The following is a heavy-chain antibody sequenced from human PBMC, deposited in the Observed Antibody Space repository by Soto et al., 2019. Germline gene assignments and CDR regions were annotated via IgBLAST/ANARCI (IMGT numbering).Heavy chain of an antibody. CDR1: GGSISNYY. Sequence: SETLSLTCTVSGGSISNYYLSWIRQPPGKGLEWIGYIQYSGSDNYNPSLRSRVTISVDTSKKQFSLRLNSVTAADTAVYYCARQDCGGDCYFFNYWGQGTLVTVSS. CDR3: ARQDCGGDCYFFNY. CDR2: IQYSGSD. D-gene: IGHD2-21*02. V-gene: IGHV4-59*01. J-gene: IGHJ4*02.